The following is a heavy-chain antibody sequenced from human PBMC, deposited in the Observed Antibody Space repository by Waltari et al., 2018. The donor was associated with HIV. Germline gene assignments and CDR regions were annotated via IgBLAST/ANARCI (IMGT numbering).Heavy chain of an antibody. CDR3: ARDPGGADAFDF. CDR1: GFSFSGYW. CDR2: IKQDGSEK. Sequence: EVQLVESGGGLVQPGGSLRLSCAVSGFSFSGYWMRWVCQAPGKGLEWVANIKQDGSEKYYVDSVKGRFNISRDNAKNSLYLQMNSLRDEDTAVYYCARDPGGADAFDFWGQGTMVTVSS. D-gene: IGHD3-16*01. J-gene: IGHJ3*01. V-gene: IGHV3-7*01.